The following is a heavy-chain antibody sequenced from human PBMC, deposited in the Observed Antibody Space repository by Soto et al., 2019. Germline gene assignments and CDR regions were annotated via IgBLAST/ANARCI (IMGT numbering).Heavy chain of an antibody. CDR1: GYTFTGYY. CDR3: ERGSSGWEAFYYGMDV. CDR2: INPNSGGT. Sequence: QVQLVQSGAEVKKPGASVKVSCKASGYTFTGYYMHWVRQAPGQGLEWMGWINPNSGGTNYAQKFQGWVTMTRDTSISTAYMELSRLRSDDTAVYYCERGSSGWEAFYYGMDVWGQGTTVTVSS. J-gene: IGHJ6*02. D-gene: IGHD6-19*01. V-gene: IGHV1-2*04.